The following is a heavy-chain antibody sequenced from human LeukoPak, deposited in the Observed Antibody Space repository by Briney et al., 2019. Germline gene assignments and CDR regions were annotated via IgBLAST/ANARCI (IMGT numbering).Heavy chain of an antibody. CDR3: AKDDEGYY. J-gene: IGHJ4*02. D-gene: IGHD3-3*01. Sequence: GGSLRLSCAASGFTFSKSWMSWLRQTPEKGLEWVANIKEDGSAKYYVDSVKGRFAISRDNAKNSLYLQMNSLRAEDTAVYYCAKDDEGYYWGQGILVTVSS. V-gene: IGHV3-7*04. CDR1: GFTFSKSW. CDR2: IKEDGSAK.